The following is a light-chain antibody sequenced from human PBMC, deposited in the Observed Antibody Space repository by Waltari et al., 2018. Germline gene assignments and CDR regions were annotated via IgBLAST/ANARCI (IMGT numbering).Light chain of an antibody. J-gene: IGKJ5*01. V-gene: IGKV1-33*01. CDR1: RDITNF. CDR2: EAS. CDR3: QQYDDVPIT. Sequence: DIQMTQSPASLSASVGDRVDITCQATRDITNFLSWFQQKSWRTPRLLIYEASILDTGVPSRFSGRGSGTHFTLTINDVQPEDSATYFCQQYDDVPITFGQVTRLDI.